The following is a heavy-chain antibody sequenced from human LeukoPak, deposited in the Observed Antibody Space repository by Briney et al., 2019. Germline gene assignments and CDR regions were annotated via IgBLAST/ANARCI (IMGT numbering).Heavy chain of an antibody. J-gene: IGHJ6*02. CDR1: GYTFTSYG. CDR2: INPNSGGT. V-gene: IGHV1-2*02. CDR3: ARVVGGLGELKCSYYYGMDV. Sequence: EASVTVSCKASGYTFTSYGISWVRHAPGQGLEWMGWINPNSGGTNNAQTFQGRVTMTRDTSISTDYMELSRLRYNDTAGYYCARVVGGLGELKCSYYYGMDVWGQGTTVTVSS. D-gene: IGHD3-16*01.